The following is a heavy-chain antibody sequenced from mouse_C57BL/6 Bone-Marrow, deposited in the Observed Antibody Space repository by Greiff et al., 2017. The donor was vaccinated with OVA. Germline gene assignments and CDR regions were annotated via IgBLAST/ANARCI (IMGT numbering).Heavy chain of an antibody. CDR3: ARVYYYGSSYYAMDY. J-gene: IGHJ4*01. CDR2: ISYDGSN. V-gene: IGHV3-6*01. Sequence: EVQLQESGPGLVKPSQSLSLTCSVTGYSITSGYYWNWIRQFPGNKLEWMGYISYDGSNNYNPSLKNRISITRDTSKNQFFLKLNSVTTEDTATYYCARVYYYGSSYYAMDYWGQGTSVTVSS. CDR1: GYSITSGYY. D-gene: IGHD1-1*01.